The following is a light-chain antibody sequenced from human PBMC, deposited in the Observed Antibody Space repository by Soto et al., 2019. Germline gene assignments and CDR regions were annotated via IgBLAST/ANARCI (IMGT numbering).Light chain of an antibody. J-gene: IGKJ1*01. CDR2: GAF. Sequence: EILMTPSPVTLSVSPGERATLSCRASQSVSSNLAWYQQKPGQAPSLLIYGAFTRATGIPARFSGTGSGTEFTLTISSLQSEDFALYYCQQYNDWPLTFGQGTKVDSK. CDR3: QQYNDWPLT. CDR1: QSVSSN. V-gene: IGKV3-15*01.